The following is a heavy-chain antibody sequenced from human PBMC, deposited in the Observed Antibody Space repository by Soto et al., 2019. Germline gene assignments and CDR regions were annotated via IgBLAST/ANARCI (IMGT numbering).Heavy chain of an antibody. J-gene: IGHJ4*02. V-gene: IGHV3-23*01. CDR2: ISGSGDGT. Sequence: PGGSLRLSCAASGFTFSSFALSWVRQAPGRGLEWVSAISGSGDGTDYADSVKGRFTISRDNSKNTLYLQMNSLRVDDTAVYYCAGPGYSSQDYWGQGTLVTVSS. CDR1: GFTFSSFA. CDR3: AGPGYSSQDY. D-gene: IGHD5-18*01.